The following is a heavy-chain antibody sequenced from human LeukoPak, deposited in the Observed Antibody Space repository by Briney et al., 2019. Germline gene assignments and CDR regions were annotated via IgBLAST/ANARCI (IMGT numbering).Heavy chain of an antibody. V-gene: IGHV3-74*01. CDR3: ARDPPYCGGDCYSAPFDY. Sequence: QTGGSLRLSCAASGFTFSSYWMHWVRQAPGKGLVWVSRINSDGSSTSYADSVKGRFTISRDNAKNTLYLQMNSLRAEDTAVYYCARDPPYCGGDCYSAPFDYWGQGTLDTVSS. D-gene: IGHD2-21*02. J-gene: IGHJ4*02. CDR2: INSDGSST. CDR1: GFTFSSYW.